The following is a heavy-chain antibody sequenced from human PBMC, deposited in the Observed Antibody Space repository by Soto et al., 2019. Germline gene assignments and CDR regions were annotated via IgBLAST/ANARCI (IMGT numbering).Heavy chain of an antibody. D-gene: IGHD3-22*01. J-gene: IGHJ3*02. CDR2: ISGSGGST. CDR1: GFTFSSYA. Sequence: PGGSLRLSCAASGFTFSSYAMSWVRQAPGKGLEWVSAISGSGGSTYYADSVKGRFTISRDNSKNTLYLQMNSLRSEDTAVYYCANYYYDSSRYPSDAIDIWGQGTMVSVSS. V-gene: IGHV3-23*01. CDR3: ANYYYDSSRYPSDAIDI.